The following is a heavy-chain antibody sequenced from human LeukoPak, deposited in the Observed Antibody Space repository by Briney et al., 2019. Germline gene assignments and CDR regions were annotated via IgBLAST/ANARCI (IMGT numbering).Heavy chain of an antibody. CDR1: GGSISSGSYY. Sequence: SQTLSLTCTVSGGSISSGSYYWSWIRQPAGKGLEWIGRIYTSGSTNYNPSLKSRVTISVDTSKNQFSLKLSSVTAADTAVYYCARAQCCPGTPDYWGQGTLFTVSS. V-gene: IGHV4-61*02. J-gene: IGHJ4*02. CDR2: IYTSGST. D-gene: IGHD2-15*01. CDR3: ARAQCCPGTPDY.